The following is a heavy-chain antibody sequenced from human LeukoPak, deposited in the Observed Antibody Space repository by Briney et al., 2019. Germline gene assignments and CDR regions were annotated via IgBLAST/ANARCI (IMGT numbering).Heavy chain of an antibody. Sequence: PGGSLRLSCAASGFTFSDYYMSWIRQAPGKGLEWVSYISSSGSTIYYADSVKGRFTISRDNAKNSLYLQMSSLRAEDTAVYYCARGLTTYYYYYMDVWGKGTTVTVSS. J-gene: IGHJ6*03. CDR2: ISSSGSTI. CDR1: GFTFSDYY. CDR3: ARGLTTYYYYYMDV. D-gene: IGHD4-11*01. V-gene: IGHV3-11*04.